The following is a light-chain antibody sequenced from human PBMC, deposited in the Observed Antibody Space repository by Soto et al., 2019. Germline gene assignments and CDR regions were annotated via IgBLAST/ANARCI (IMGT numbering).Light chain of an antibody. CDR1: SDDVGDFNY. Sequence: QSVLTQPASVSGSPGRSVTISCTGTSDDVGDFNYVSWYQHLPGRAPKLIIYDVTNRPSGISYRFSASKSGRTASLTVSGLQAEDDGYYYCSSYSRSTTHVVFGGGTKLTVL. CDR3: SSYSRSTTHVV. J-gene: IGLJ2*01. CDR2: DVT. V-gene: IGLV2-14*03.